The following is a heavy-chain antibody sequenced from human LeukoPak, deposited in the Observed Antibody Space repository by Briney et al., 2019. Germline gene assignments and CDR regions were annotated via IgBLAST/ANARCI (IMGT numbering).Heavy chain of an antibody. V-gene: IGHV3-30*02. D-gene: IGHD2-2*01. CDR2: IRYDGSNK. CDR3: TSRIVVVPAAMVDY. Sequence: GGSLRLSCAASGFTFSSYGMHWVRQAPGKGLEWVAFIRYDGSNKYYADSVKGRFTISRDNSKNTLYLQMNSLRAEDTAVYYCTSRIVVVPAAMVDYWGQGTLVTVSS. CDR1: GFTFSSYG. J-gene: IGHJ4*02.